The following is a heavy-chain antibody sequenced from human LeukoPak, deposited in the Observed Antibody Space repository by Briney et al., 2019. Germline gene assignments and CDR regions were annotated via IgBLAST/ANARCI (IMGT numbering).Heavy chain of an antibody. CDR1: GFTFSSYA. CDR3: ARKGEVTAPTKNAFDI. CDR2: ISGSGGST. J-gene: IGHJ3*02. Sequence: PGGSLRLSCAASGFTFSSYAMSWVRQAPGKGLEWVSAISGSGGSTYYADSVKGRFTISRDNSKNTLYLQMNSLRAEDTAVYFCARKGEVTAPTKNAFDIWGQGTMVTVSS. D-gene: IGHD2-21*02. V-gene: IGHV3-23*01.